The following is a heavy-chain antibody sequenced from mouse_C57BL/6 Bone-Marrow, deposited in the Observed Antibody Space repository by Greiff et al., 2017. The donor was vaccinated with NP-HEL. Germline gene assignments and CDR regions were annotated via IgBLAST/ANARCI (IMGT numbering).Heavy chain of an antibody. J-gene: IGHJ4*01. Sequence: VQLQESGPGLVAPSQSLSITCTVSGFSLTSYAISWVRQPPGKGLEWLGVIWTGGGTNYNSALNSRLSISKDNSKSQVFLKMNSLQTDDTARYYGARDSWLLPHWYAMGGWGQGASVTVAS. CDR2: IWTGGGT. D-gene: IGHD2-3*01. CDR3: ARDSWLLPHWYAMGG. CDR1: GFSLTSYA. V-gene: IGHV2-9-1*01.